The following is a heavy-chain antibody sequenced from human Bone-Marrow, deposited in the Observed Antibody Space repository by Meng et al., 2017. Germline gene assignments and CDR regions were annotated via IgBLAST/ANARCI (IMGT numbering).Heavy chain of an antibody. V-gene: IGHV3-73*01. CDR3: TVFSRGHI. CDR1: GFTFSGSD. D-gene: IGHD3-3*02. J-gene: IGHJ3*02. CDR2: IRSKTDTYAT. Sequence: GESLKISCVVSGFTFSGSDVRWVRQASGKGLEWVGRIRSKTDTYATAFAASVKGRFTISRDDSKNTAYLQLNSLKTEDTAVYYCTVFSRGHIWGQGTKVTVSS.